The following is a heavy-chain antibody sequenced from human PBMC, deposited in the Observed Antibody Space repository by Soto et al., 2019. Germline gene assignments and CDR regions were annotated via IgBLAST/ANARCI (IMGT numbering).Heavy chain of an antibody. CDR3: VSQRTTVITQAYFDY. D-gene: IGHD4-4*01. Sequence: SETLSLTCTVSVAALSSGGYFYTWVRQPPGKGLEWLGYIYYSGGTNYNPSLKSRVTISLDTSKNQFSLNLNSVTASDTAVYFCVSQRTTVITQAYFDYWGPGALVNVSS. J-gene: IGHJ4*02. CDR2: IYYSGGT. V-gene: IGHV4-61*08. CDR1: VAALSSGGYF.